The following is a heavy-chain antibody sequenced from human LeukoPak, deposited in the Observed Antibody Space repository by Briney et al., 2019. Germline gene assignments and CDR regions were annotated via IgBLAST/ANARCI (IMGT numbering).Heavy chain of an antibody. D-gene: IGHD4/OR15-4a*01. Sequence: GGSLRLSCAASGFTFSSYSMNWVRQAPGKGLEWVSSISSSRSHIYYADSVKGRFTISRDNSKNTLYLQMNSLRAEDTAMYYCAKVSLNMVNDAFDIWGQGTMVSVSS. CDR1: GFTFSSYS. V-gene: IGHV3-21*01. CDR3: AKVSLNMVNDAFDI. CDR2: ISSSRSHI. J-gene: IGHJ3*02.